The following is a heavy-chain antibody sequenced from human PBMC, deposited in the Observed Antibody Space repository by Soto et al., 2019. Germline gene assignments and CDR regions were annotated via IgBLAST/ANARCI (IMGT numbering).Heavy chain of an antibody. CDR2: IIPIFGTA. CDR1: GGTFSSYA. J-gene: IGHJ6*02. V-gene: IGHV1-69*01. D-gene: IGHD2-2*01. CDR3: ASFPGYCSSTSCYGMDV. Sequence: QVQLVQSGAEVKKPGSSVKVSSKASGGTFSSYAISWVRQAPGQGLEWMGGIIPIFGTANYAQKFQGRVTITADESTSTAYMELSSLRSEDTAVYYCASFPGYCSSTSCYGMDVWGQGTTVTVSS.